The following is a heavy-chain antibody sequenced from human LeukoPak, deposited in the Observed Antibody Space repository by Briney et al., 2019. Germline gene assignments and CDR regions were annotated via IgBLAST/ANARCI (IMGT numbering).Heavy chain of an antibody. CDR2: ISWNSGSI. CDR3: AKFGSDSDY. CDR1: GFTFSSYA. J-gene: IGHJ4*02. Sequence: GGSLRLSCAASGFTFSSYAMHWVRQAPGKGLEWVSGISWNSGSIGYADSVKGRFTISRDNAKNSLYLQMNSLRAEDTALYYCAKFGSDSDYWGQGTLVTVSS. D-gene: IGHD1-14*01. V-gene: IGHV3-9*01.